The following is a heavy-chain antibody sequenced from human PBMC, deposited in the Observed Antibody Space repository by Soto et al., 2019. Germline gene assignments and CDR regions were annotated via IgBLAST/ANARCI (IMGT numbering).Heavy chain of an antibody. CDR3: ASVRGGYYYAMDV. CDR1: GGSISSGDYY. D-gene: IGHD3-10*02. J-gene: IGHJ6*02. V-gene: IGHV4-61*08. CDR2: VYYTGTT. Sequence: SETLSLTCTVSGGSISSGDYYWSWIRQPPGKGLEWVGYVYYTGTTTYSPSLKSRVTISVDASKSQFSLKLSSVTAADTAVYYCASVRGGYYYAMDVWGQGTTVTVCS.